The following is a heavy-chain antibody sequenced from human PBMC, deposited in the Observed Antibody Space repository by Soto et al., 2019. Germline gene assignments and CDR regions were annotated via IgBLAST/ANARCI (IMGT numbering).Heavy chain of an antibody. CDR1: GFTFNSYA. CDR2: ISGSGGST. Sequence: PGGSLRLSCAASGFTFNSYAMSWVRQAPGKGLEWVSTISGSGGSTYYADSVKGRFTISRDNSKNTLYLQMNSLRAEDTAVYYCAREPLTDSNILTGSFLWYFDLWGRGTLVTVSS. J-gene: IGHJ2*01. D-gene: IGHD3-9*01. V-gene: IGHV3-23*01. CDR3: AREPLTDSNILTGSFLWYFDL.